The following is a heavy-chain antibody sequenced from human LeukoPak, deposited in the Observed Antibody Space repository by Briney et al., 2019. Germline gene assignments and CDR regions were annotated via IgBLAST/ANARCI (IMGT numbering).Heavy chain of an antibody. CDR3: ARDRVTTSSWPRVEYYYMDV. V-gene: IGHV3-7*01. CDR2: IKQDGSEK. Sequence: GGSLRLSCTTSGFTFTDYWMNWVRQAPGKWLEWVANIKQDGSEKYYVDSVKGRFTISRDNARNSLYLQMNSLRAEDTAVYYCARDRVTTSSWPRVEYYYMDVWGKGTTVTISS. J-gene: IGHJ6*03. D-gene: IGHD4-11*01. CDR1: GFTFTDYW.